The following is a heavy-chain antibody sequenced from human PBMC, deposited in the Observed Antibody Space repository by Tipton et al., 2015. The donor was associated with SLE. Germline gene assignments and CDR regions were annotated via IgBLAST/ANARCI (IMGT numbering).Heavy chain of an antibody. D-gene: IGHD6-13*01. CDR1: GGSFRGYY. V-gene: IGHV4-34*01. CDR2: INHSGST. J-gene: IGHJ3*02. Sequence: TLSLTCAVYGGSFRGYYWSWIRQPPGKGLEWIGEINHSGSTNYNPSLTSRVTISVDTSKNQFSLKLSSVTAADTAVYYCASSSSWWGYAFDIWGQGTMVTVSS. CDR3: ASSSSWWGYAFDI.